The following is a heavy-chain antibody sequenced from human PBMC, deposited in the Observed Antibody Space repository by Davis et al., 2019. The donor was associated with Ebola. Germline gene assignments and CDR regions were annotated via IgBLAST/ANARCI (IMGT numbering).Heavy chain of an antibody. Sequence: SETLSLTCAVYGGSFSGYYWSWIRQPPGKGLEWIGEINHSGSTNYIPSLKSRVTISVDTSKNQFSLKLSSVTAADTAVYYCARSDFWSGYSRWGQGTLVTVSS. CDR1: GGSFSGYY. D-gene: IGHD3-3*01. CDR3: ARSDFWSGYSR. J-gene: IGHJ4*02. CDR2: INHSGST. V-gene: IGHV4-34*01.